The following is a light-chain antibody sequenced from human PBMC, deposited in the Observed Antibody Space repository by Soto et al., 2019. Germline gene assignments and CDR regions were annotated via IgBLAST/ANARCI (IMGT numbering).Light chain of an antibody. J-gene: IGKJ4*01. CDR2: EAS. CDR3: QQHINWPLT. CDR1: QTVSSS. Sequence: EIVLTQSPATLSLSPGERATLSCRASQTVSSSLAWYQQKPGQAPRLLIYEASNRATGIPARFSGSGSGADFTLTISSLEPEDFARYYWQQHINWPLTFGGGTKVEIK. V-gene: IGKV3-11*01.